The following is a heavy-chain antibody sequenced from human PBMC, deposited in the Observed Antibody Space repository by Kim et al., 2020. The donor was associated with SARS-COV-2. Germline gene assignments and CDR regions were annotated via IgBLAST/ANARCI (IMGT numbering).Heavy chain of an antibody. CDR2: VFYTGTA. V-gene: IGHV4-59*08. J-gene: IGHJ4*02. CDR3: ATNYRYTSSSRFDS. CDR1: GGSLHTFY. D-gene: IGHD4-4*01. Sequence: SETLSLTCDVSGGSLHTFYWSWIRQSPGKGLEWIGNVFYTGTADYNPSLRSRLIISIDASRNQVSLRLTSVTAADTAVYYCATNYRYTSSSRFDSWGLG.